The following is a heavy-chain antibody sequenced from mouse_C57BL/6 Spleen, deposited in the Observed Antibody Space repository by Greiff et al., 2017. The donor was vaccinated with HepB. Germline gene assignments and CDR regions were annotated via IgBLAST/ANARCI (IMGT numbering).Heavy chain of an antibody. D-gene: IGHD1-1*01. CDR2: IWTGGGT. Sequence: VKLVESGPGLVAPSQSLSITCTVSGFSLTSYAISWVRQPPGKGLEWLGVIWTGGGTNYNSALKSRLSISKDNSKSQVFLKMNSLQTDDTARYYCARGYYYGSSPAPYYYAMDYWGQGTSVTVSS. CDR1: GFSLTSYA. J-gene: IGHJ4*01. CDR3: ARGYYYGSSPAPYYYAMDY. V-gene: IGHV2-9-1*01.